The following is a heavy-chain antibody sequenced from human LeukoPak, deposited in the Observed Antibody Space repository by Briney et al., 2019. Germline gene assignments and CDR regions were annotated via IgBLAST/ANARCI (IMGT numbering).Heavy chain of an antibody. CDR2: IYYSGST. D-gene: IGHD2-2*01. V-gene: IGHV4-39*07. CDR3: ARAFGDCSSTSCSSVGWFDP. Sequence: SETLSLTCTVSGGSISSGNYYWGWIRQPPGKGLEWIGTIYYSGSTYYNPSLKSRVTISVDTSKNQFSLKLSSVTAADTAVYYCARAFGDCSSTSCSSVGWFDPWGQGTLVTVSS. J-gene: IGHJ5*02. CDR1: GGSISSGNYY.